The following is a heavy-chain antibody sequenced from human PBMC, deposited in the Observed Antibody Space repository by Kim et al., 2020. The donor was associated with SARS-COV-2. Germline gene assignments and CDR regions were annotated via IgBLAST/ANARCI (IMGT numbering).Heavy chain of an antibody. CDR1: GFTFSSYV. CDR3: ARDLSGWLQSDY. CDR2: ISSSSSYT. J-gene: IGHJ4*02. D-gene: IGHD5-12*01. Sequence: GGSLRLSCAASGFTFSSYVMHWVRQAPGKGLEWVSYISSSSSYTNYADSVKGRFTISRDNAKNSLYLQMNSLRAEDTAVYYCARDLSGWLQSDYWGQGTLVTVSS. V-gene: IGHV3-21*05.